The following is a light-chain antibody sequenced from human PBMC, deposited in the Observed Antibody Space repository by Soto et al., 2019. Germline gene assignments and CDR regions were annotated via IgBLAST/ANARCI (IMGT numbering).Light chain of an antibody. V-gene: IGKV1-17*01. CDR2: SAS. CDR1: QGIRTD. CDR3: LQHNSYPRT. J-gene: IGKJ1*01. Sequence: DIPMTQSPSSLSASVGDRVTITCRASQGIRTDLGWYQQKPGKAPKRLIYSASSLQSGVPSRFSGSGSGTEFTLTISSLQPEDFATYYCLQHNSYPRTFGQGTKVDIK.